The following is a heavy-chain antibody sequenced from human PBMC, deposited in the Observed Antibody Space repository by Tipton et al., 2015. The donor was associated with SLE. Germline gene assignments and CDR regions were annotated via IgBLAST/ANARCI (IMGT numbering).Heavy chain of an antibody. CDR1: GYSISSGYY. J-gene: IGHJ3*02. Sequence: TLSLTCAVSGYSISSGYYWVWIRQPPGKGLEWIGSIYHSGSTYYNSSLESRVTISVDTSKNHFSLKLNSVTTADTAVYYCARVVRYFDWPYAFDIWGQGTMVTVSS. V-gene: IGHV4-38-2*01. D-gene: IGHD3-9*01. CDR3: ARVVRYFDWPYAFDI. CDR2: IYHSGST.